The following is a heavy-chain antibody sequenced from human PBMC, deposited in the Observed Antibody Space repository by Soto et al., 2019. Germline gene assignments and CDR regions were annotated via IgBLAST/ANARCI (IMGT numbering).Heavy chain of an antibody. Sequence: LSLTCSVPGDSISTVDYFWAWIRQPPGQALEYIGYIYKSTTTYYNPSFESRVAISLDTSKSQFSLNVTSVTAADTAVYFCARGRYCLTGRCFPNWFDSWGQGTLVTVSS. D-gene: IGHD2-15*01. CDR3: ARGRYCLTGRCFPNWFDS. CDR2: IYKSTTT. J-gene: IGHJ5*01. V-gene: IGHV4-30-4*01. CDR1: GDSISTVDYF.